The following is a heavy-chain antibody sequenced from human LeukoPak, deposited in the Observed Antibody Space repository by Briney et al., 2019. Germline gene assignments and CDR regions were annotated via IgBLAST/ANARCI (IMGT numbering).Heavy chain of an antibody. CDR2: ISPYNGNT. CDR3: AGVDNGGFTWSLYYFDY. CDR1: GYSFISYG. D-gene: IGHD1-14*01. Sequence: ASVKVSCKASGYSFISYGLYWVRQAPGQGLEWMGWISPYNGNTNYAQNLPGRVTVTTDTSTSTAYMELRSLRSDDTAVYYCAGVDNGGFTWSLYYFDYWGQGTLVTVSS. J-gene: IGHJ4*02. V-gene: IGHV1-18*01.